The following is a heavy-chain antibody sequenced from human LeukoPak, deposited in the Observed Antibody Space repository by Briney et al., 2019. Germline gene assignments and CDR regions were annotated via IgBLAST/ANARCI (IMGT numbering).Heavy chain of an antibody. CDR3: ARSYYYGSGSYDYYYGMDV. V-gene: IGHV3-11*01. D-gene: IGHD3-10*01. CDR2: ISSSGGTI. J-gene: IGHJ6*02. CDR1: GFTFSDYY. Sequence: GGSLRLSCAASGFTFSDYYMSWIRQAPGKGLEWVSYISSSGGTIYYADSVKGRFTISRDNAKNSLYLQMNSLRAEDTAVYYCARSYYYGSGSYDYYYGMDVWGQGTTVTVSS.